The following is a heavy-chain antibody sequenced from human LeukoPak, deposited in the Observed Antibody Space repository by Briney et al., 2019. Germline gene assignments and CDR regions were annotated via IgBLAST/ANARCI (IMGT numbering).Heavy chain of an antibody. CDR2: ISSSSSYI. J-gene: IGHJ3*02. D-gene: IGHD1-26*01. CDR1: GFTFSSYA. CDR3: ARGPSEATHI. Sequence: PGGSLRLSCTASGFTFSSYAMNWVRQAPGKGLEWVSSISSSSSYIYYADSVKGRFTISRDNAKNSLYLQMNSLRAEDTAVYYCARGPSEATHIWGQGTMVTVSS. V-gene: IGHV3-21*01.